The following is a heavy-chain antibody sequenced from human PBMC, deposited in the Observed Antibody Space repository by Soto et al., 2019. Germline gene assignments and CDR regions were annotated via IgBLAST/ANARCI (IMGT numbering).Heavy chain of an antibody. D-gene: IGHD6-19*01. V-gene: IGHV1-69*12. J-gene: IGHJ6*02. Sequence: QVQLVQSGAEVKKPGSSVKVSCKASGGTFSSYAISWVRQAPGQGLEWMGGIIPIFGTANYAQKFQGRVTITADDSTSKAYMELSSLRSEDTAVYCCARGGYSSRWYQVDDYYGMDVWGQGTTVTVSS. CDR1: GGTFSSYA. CDR2: IIPIFGTA. CDR3: ARGGYSSRWYQVDDYYGMDV.